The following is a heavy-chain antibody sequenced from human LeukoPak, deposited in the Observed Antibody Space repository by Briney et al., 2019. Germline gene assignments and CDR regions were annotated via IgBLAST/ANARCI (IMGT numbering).Heavy chain of an antibody. CDR1: GFTLSDHY. Sequence: GGSLRLSCAGSGFTLSDHYMDWVRQTPGQGLEWVGRTRSKANRYATEYAASVKGRFTISGDDSQNSLYLQMNSLKTEDTAVYYCSSGKCVDACYNDYWGQGTLVTVSS. J-gene: IGHJ4*02. CDR2: TRSKANRYAT. CDR3: SSGKCVDACYNDY. V-gene: IGHV3-72*01. D-gene: IGHD2-21*02.